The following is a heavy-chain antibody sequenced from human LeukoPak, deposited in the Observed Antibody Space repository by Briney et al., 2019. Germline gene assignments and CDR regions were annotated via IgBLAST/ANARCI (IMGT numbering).Heavy chain of an antibody. D-gene: IGHD2-21*02. CDR3: ARVPYCGGDCSVFDP. J-gene: IGHJ5*02. Sequence: GGSLRLSCAASGFTFDDYAMHWVRQAPGKGLEWVSGISWNSGSIGYADSVKGRFTISRDNAKNSLYLQMNSLRAEDTAVYYCARVPYCGGDCSVFDPWGQGTLVTVSS. CDR1: GFTFDDYA. V-gene: IGHV3-9*01. CDR2: ISWNSGSI.